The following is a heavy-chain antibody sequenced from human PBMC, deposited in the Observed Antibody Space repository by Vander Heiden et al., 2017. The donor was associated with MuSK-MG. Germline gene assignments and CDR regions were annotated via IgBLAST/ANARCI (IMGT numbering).Heavy chain of an antibody. D-gene: IGHD3-16*02. CDR1: GGSFSGYY. CDR3: ARGRGGSLRELSPFDY. Sequence: QVQLQQWGAGLLKLSETLSLTCAVYGGSFSGYYWSWIRQPPGKGLEWIGEINHSGSTNYNPSLKSRVTISVDTSKNQFSLKLSSVTAADTAVYYCARGRGGSLRELSPFDYWGQGTLVTVSS. J-gene: IGHJ4*02. V-gene: IGHV4-34*01. CDR2: INHSGST.